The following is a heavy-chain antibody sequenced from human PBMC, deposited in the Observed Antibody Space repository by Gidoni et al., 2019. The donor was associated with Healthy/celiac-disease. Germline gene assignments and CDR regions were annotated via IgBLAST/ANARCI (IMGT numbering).Heavy chain of an antibody. CDR3: ARHLPAYGGKEADFDY. J-gene: IGHJ4*02. Sequence: EVQLVQSGAEVKKPGESLRISCQGSGYSFTSYWISWVRQMPGKGLEWMGRIDPSDSYTNYSPSVQGHVTISADKSISTAYLQWSSLKASDTAMYYCARHLPAYGGKEADFDYWGQGTLVTVSS. CDR2: IDPSDSYT. CDR1: GYSFTSYW. V-gene: IGHV5-10-1*01. D-gene: IGHD4-17*01.